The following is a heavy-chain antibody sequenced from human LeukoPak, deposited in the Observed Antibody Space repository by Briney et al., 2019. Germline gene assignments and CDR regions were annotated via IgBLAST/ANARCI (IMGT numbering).Heavy chain of an antibody. CDR3: ARDGVGGVYGDYGYFDL. CDR1: GYTFTGYY. V-gene: IGHV1-2*02. CDR2: INPNSGGT. Sequence: GASVKVSCKASGYTFTGYYIHWVRQAPGQGLEWMGWINPNSGGTNYAQKFQGRVTMTRDTSISTAYMELSRLRSDDTAVYYCARDGVGGVYGDYGYFDLWGRGTLVTVSS. J-gene: IGHJ2*01. D-gene: IGHD4-17*01.